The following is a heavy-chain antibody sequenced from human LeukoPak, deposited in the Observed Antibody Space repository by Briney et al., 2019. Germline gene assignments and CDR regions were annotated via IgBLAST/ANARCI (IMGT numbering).Heavy chain of an antibody. D-gene: IGHD3-16*01. V-gene: IGHV3-33*01. CDR3: AREGGGVLDY. Sequence: GGSLRLSCAASGFTFSSYGMHWVGQAPGKGLEWVAVIWYDGSNKYYADSVKGRFTISRDNSKNTLYLQMNSLRAEETAVYYCAREGGGVLDYWGQGTLVTVSS. CDR2: IWYDGSNK. J-gene: IGHJ4*02. CDR1: GFTFSSYG.